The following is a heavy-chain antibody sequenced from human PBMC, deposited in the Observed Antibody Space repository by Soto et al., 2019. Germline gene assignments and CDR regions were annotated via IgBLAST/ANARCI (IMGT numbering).Heavy chain of an antibody. CDR3: ASAISGYVT. D-gene: IGHD5-12*01. J-gene: IGHJ4*02. CDR1: GINYNTYA. CDR2: INTGNGDT. V-gene: IGHV1-3*04. Sequence: QVQLVQSGAEMKKPGASVKVSCKTSGINYNTYAIHWVRQAPGQGLEWMGWINTGNGDTRYSQNFQGRVTLTRDTSASTVYMDLDSLKSEDTGLYFCASAISGYVTWGQGTLVTVSS.